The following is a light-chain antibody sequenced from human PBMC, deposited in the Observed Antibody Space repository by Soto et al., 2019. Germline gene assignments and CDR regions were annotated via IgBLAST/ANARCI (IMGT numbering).Light chain of an antibody. CDR1: QGVTTN. Sequence: EIVMTQSPASLSVSPGERVTLSCRAGQGVTTNFAWYQQKSGQSPRLLIYDVSTRATGVPARFSGTGSETDFTLTISGLQSEDSAVYFCQQYNNWPFSFGQGTKGDIK. V-gene: IGKV3-15*01. J-gene: IGKJ1*01. CDR3: QQYNNWPFS. CDR2: DVS.